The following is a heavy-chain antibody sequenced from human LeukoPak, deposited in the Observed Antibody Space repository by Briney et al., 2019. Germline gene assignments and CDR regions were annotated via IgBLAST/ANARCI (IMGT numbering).Heavy chain of an antibody. CDR3: ARDVGLYYYGSGSYSPNNWFDP. CDR1: GGTFSSYA. V-gene: IGHV1-18*01. Sequence: RASVKVSCKASGGTFSSYAISWVRQAPGQGLEWMGWISAYNGNTNYAQKLQGRVTMTTDTSTSTAYMELRSLRSDDTAVYYCARDVGLYYYGSGSYSPNNWFDPWGQGTLVTVSS. D-gene: IGHD3-10*01. J-gene: IGHJ5*02. CDR2: ISAYNGNT.